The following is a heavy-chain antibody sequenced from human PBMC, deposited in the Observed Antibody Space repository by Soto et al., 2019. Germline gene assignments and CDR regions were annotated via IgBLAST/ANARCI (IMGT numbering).Heavy chain of an antibody. CDR1: SASVSGTSYY. CDR3: AAQIPASTFDF. CDR2: VFSSGTT. Sequence: QVQLQESGPRLVKTSETLSLTCSVSSASVSGTSYYWNWIRQPPGKALEWVGFVFSSGTTSYNPSLKSRVTISLDTSRNQFSLSLRSATAADTAMYFCAAQIPASTFDFWGQGSLVSVSS. D-gene: IGHD2-2*01. J-gene: IGHJ4*02. V-gene: IGHV4-61*01.